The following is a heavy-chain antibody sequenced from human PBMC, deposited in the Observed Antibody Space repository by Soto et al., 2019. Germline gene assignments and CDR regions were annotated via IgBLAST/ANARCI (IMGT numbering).Heavy chain of an antibody. CDR2: INVYNGNT. Sequence: ASVKVSCKASGYTFTSNSIGWVRQAPGQGLEWMGWINVYNGNTKYAQQLQGRVTLTTDTSTSTAYMDLRSLRSDDTAVYYCARISSARCGWLPDYLGQVTLITFSS. D-gene: IGHD2-2*01. J-gene: IGHJ4*02. V-gene: IGHV1-18*04. CDR1: GYTFTSNS. CDR3: ARISSARCGWLPDY.